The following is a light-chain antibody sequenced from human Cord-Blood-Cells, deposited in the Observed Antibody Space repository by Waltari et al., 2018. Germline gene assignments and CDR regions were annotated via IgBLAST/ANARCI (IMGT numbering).Light chain of an antibody. Sequence: DIQMTQSPSSLSASVGDRVTITCQASQDISNYLNWYQQKPWKAPKLLIYDASNLETGVPSRFSGSGSGTDFTFTISSLQPEDTATYYCQQYDNPLTFGGGTKVEIK. CDR1: QDISNY. J-gene: IGKJ4*01. CDR2: DAS. V-gene: IGKV1-33*01. CDR3: QQYDNPLT.